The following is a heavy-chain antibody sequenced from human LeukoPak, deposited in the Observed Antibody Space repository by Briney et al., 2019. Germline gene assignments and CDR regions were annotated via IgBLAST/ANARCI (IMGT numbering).Heavy chain of an antibody. D-gene: IGHD3-3*01. CDR2: MNPNSGNT. J-gene: IGHJ5*02. CDR1: GYTFTSYD. Sequence: ASVKVSCKASGYTFTSYDINWVRQATGQGLEWMGWMNPNSGNTGYAQKFQGRVTMTRNTSISTAYMELSSLRSEDTAVYYRARVPRITIFGVVTSLDPWGQGTLVTVSS. CDR3: ARVPRITIFGVVTSLDP. V-gene: IGHV1-8*01.